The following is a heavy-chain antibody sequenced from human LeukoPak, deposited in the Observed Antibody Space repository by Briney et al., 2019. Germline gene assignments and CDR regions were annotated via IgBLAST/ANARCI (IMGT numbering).Heavy chain of an antibody. J-gene: IGHJ4*02. D-gene: IGHD3-10*01. CDR1: GGSISGYY. CDR2: INHSGST. Sequence: PSETLSLTCTVSGGSISGYYWSWIRQPPGKGLEWIGEINHSGSTNYNPSLKSRVTISVDTSKNQFSLELSSVTAADTAVYYCAREWFGESPADWGQGTLVTVSS. CDR3: AREWFGESPAD. V-gene: IGHV4-34*01.